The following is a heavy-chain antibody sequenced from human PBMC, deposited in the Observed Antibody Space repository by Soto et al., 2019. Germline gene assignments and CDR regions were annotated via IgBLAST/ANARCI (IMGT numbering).Heavy chain of an antibody. J-gene: IGHJ5*02. V-gene: IGHV3-74*01. CDR2: TQTDGSST. CDR1: GFTFSNYW. CDR3: ARGRDYWFDP. Sequence: GGSLRLSCAASGFTFSNYWVHWVRQAPGKGLEWVPRTQTDGSSTSYAGSVKGRFTISRDNAKNTLYMQMNSLRAEDTAVYYCARGRDYWFDPWGQGTLVTVSS.